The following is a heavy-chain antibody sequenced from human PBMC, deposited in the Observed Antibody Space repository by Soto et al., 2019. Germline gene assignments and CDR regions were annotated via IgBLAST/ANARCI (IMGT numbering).Heavy chain of an antibody. CDR1: GVIFTNFW. D-gene: IGHD3-9*01. CDR2: IDTSGSST. J-gene: IGHJ4*02. Sequence: PXESLKLSCEASGVIFTNFWMHLVRQVPGKGLVWVSRIDTSGSSTSYADSVKGRFTISRDNAKNTVSLQMNSLRAEDTGVYYCAKDSWYFDLWSQGSLVTVSS. CDR3: AKDSWYFDL. V-gene: IGHV3-74*01.